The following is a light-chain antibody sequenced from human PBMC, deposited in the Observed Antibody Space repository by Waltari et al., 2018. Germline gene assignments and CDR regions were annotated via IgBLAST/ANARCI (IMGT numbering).Light chain of an antibody. CDR3: GTWDSSLSAGGV. Sequence: QSVLTQPPSVSAAPGQKVTISCSGSSSNIGTHYVSWYQQLPGTAPQLLIYDNNQRPSGIPDRFSGSKSGTSATLGITGLQTGDEADYYCGTWDSSLSAGGVFGGRTKLTVL. CDR1: SSNIGTHY. V-gene: IGLV1-51*01. CDR2: DNN. J-gene: IGLJ3*02.